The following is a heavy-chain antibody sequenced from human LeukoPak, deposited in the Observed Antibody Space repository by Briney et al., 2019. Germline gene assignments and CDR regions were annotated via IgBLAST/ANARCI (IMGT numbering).Heavy chain of an antibody. CDR3: ARAYSGSYDY. D-gene: IGHD6-13*01. CDR2: ISSSGSTI. J-gene: IGHJ4*02. V-gene: IGHV3-48*03. Sequence: GGSLRLSCAASGFTFSSYEMNWVRQAPGKGLEWVSYISSSGSTIYYADSVKGRFTISRDNAKNSLFLQTNSLRAEDTALYYCARAYSGSYDYWGQGTLVTVSS. CDR1: GFTFSSYE.